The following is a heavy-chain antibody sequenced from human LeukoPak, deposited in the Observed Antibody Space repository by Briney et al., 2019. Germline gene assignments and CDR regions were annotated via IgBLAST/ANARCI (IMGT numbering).Heavy chain of an antibody. CDR3: ARDSYGSGSLSPFQH. CDR2: INHSGST. Sequence: SETLSLTCAVYGGSFSGYYWSWIRQPPGKGLGWIGEINHSGSTNYNPSLKSRVTISVDTSKNQFSLKLSSVTAADTAVYYCARDSYGSGSLSPFQHWGQGTLVTVSS. CDR1: GGSFSGYY. J-gene: IGHJ1*01. V-gene: IGHV4-34*01. D-gene: IGHD3-10*01.